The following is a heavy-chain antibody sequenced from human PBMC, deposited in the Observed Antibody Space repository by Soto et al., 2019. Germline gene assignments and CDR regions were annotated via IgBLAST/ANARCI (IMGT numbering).Heavy chain of an antibody. CDR2: ISWNSGSS. D-gene: IGHD3-3*01. J-gene: IGHJ6*02. CDR1: GCTFKDYA. Sequence: GGSLRLSCEASGCTFKDYAMHWVRQVPGKGLEWVSGISWNSGSSGYADSVRGRFSISRDNAKKSLHLQMHSLRAEDTALYYCAKDVENDFWSGYLSSRRTKSPRVGGLDVWGPGTTVTVSS. CDR3: AKDVENDFWSGYLSSRRTKSPRVGGLDV. V-gene: IGHV3-9*01.